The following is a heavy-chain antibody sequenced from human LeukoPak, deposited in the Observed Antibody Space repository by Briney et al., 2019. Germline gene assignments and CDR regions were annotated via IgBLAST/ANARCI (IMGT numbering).Heavy chain of an antibody. J-gene: IGHJ4*02. D-gene: IGHD4-11*01. CDR1: GFTFSSYG. CDR3: AKTQSRTTMTRAGSESDS. CDR2: TSGRGDSA. V-gene: IGHV3-23*01. Sequence: GGSLRLSCAASGFTFSSYGMSWVRQAPGKGLEWVSSTSGRGDSAYYADSVKGRFTISRDNSKNTLYLQMNSLRGGDTAVYYCAKTQSRTTMTRAGSESDSWGQGTLVTVSS.